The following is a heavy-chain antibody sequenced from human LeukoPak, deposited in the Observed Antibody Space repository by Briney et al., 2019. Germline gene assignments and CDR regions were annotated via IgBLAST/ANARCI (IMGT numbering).Heavy chain of an antibody. V-gene: IGHV3-23*01. J-gene: IGHJ4*02. D-gene: IGHD1-26*01. CDR2: ISGSGGST. CDR1: GFTFSSYA. CDR3: AKDLIQTIVGATLDDY. Sequence: GGSLRLSCAASGFTFSSYAMSWVRQAPGKGLGWVSAISGSGGSTYHADSVKGRFTISRDNSKNTLYLQMNSLRAEDTAVYYCAKDLIQTIVGATLDDYWGQGTLVTVSS.